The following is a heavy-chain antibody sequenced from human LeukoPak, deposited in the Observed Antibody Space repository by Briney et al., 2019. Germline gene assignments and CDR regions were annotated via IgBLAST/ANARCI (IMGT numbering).Heavy chain of an antibody. Sequence: GGSLRLYCAAYGFTFSDYYMSWLRQAPGKGLEWGSFLSTSGDTIYYADTVRVRFTISRDNAKNSLYLQMNSLRAEDTAVYYCTRFYSSGWYVNGAHWGQGTLVTVSS. V-gene: IGHV3-11*04. CDR1: GFTFSDYY. CDR3: TRFYSSGWYVNGAH. J-gene: IGHJ4*02. CDR2: LSTSGDTI. D-gene: IGHD6-19*01.